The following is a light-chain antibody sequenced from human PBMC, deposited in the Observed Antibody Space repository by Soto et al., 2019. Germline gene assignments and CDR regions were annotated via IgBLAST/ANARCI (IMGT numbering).Light chain of an antibody. Sequence: EIVLTQSPGTLSLSPGDRATLSCRASQSVRSNYLAWYQQKPGQAPRLLLYGASSRATGIPDRFSGSESRTDFTLTISRLEPEDFAVYYCQQYDTSPPLTFGGGTKVEIK. CDR1: QSVRSNY. CDR2: GAS. CDR3: QQYDTSPPLT. J-gene: IGKJ4*01. V-gene: IGKV3-20*01.